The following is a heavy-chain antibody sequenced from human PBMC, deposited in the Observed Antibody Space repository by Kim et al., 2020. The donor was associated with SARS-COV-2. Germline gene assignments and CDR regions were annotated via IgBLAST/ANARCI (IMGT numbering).Heavy chain of an antibody. Sequence: GGSLRLSCAASGFTFSSYAMHWVRQAPGKGLEWVAVISYDGSNKYYADSVKGRFTISRDNSKNTLYLQMNSLRAEDTAVYYCARGKGGSYYYGMDVWGQGTTVTVSS. CDR3: ARGKGGSYYYGMDV. J-gene: IGHJ6*02. CDR2: ISYDGSNK. V-gene: IGHV3-30-3*01. CDR1: GFTFSSYA. D-gene: IGHD1-26*01.